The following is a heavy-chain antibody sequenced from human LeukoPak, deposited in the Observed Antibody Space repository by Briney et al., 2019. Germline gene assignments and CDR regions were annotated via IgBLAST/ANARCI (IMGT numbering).Heavy chain of an antibody. CDR1: GYTFTSYA. J-gene: IGHJ4*02. D-gene: IGHD2-2*01. CDR2: INAGNANT. Sequence: GASVKVSCKASGYTFTSYAMHWVRQAPGQRLEWMGWINAGNANTKYSQKFQGRVTITRDTSANTAYMELSSLRSEDTAVYYCARVQPAYCSSTSCYGGYFDYWGQGTLVTVSS. CDR3: ARVQPAYCSSTSCYGGYFDY. V-gene: IGHV1-3*01.